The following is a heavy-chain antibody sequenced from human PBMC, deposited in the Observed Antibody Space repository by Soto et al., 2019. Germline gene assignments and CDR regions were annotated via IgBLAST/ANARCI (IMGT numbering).Heavy chain of an antibody. CDR2: VGGSNDDK. Sequence: DVNLVQSGGGSVQPGGSLRLSCVASGFDFSDYAMSWVRQTPGKGLQWVSGVGGSNDDKNNADFVRDRFDVSRDNSQKTLYLQIHSLRGEATGVYYCAKDGIPRNGVWDYFDIWGQGTRVTVSS. CDR1: GFDFSDYA. J-gene: IGHJ3*02. V-gene: IGHV3-23*04. CDR3: AKDGIPRNGVWDYFDI. D-gene: IGHD2-8*01.